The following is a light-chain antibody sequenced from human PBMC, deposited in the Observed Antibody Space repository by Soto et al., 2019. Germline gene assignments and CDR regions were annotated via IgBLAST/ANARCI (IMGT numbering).Light chain of an antibody. Sequence: IQLTQSPSSLSASVGDRVTITCRASQGISSYLAWYQQKPGKAPKLLIYAASTSQSGVPSRFSGSGSGTDFTLTISSLQPEDFATYYCQQLNSYPLTFGQGTRLEI. J-gene: IGKJ5*01. CDR3: QQLNSYPLT. CDR2: AAS. CDR1: QGISSY. V-gene: IGKV1-9*01.